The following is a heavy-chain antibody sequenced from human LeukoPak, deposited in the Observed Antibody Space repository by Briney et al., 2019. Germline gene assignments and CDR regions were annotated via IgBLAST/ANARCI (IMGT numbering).Heavy chain of an antibody. J-gene: IGHJ4*02. CDR1: GFVFSNYA. Sequence: PGGSLRLSCAASGFVFSNYAMSWVRQPPGKGLEWVSAISRRGDSTYYADSVKGRFTISRDNSKNTLYLQMNSLRAEDTAVYYCAREEDTYCSGGSCYSAFDYWGQGTLVTVSS. CDR2: ISRRGDST. D-gene: IGHD2-15*01. V-gene: IGHV3-23*01. CDR3: AREEDTYCSGGSCYSAFDY.